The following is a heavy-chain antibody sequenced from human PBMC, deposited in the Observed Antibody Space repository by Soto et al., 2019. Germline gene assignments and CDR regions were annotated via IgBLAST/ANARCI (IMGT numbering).Heavy chain of an antibody. Sequence: EVQLVESGGGLVQPGGSLRLSCAASGFTFSSYSMNWVRQAPGKGLEWVSYISCSSSTIYYADGVKGRFTISRDNAKNSLYLQLYSLRDEVTAVYYCARGRACSSTSCYAFGDFWGHGTTVTVSS. V-gene: IGHV3-48*02. CDR1: GFTFSSYS. CDR2: ISCSSSTI. J-gene: IGHJ6*02. D-gene: IGHD2-2*01. CDR3: ARGRACSSTSCYAFGDF.